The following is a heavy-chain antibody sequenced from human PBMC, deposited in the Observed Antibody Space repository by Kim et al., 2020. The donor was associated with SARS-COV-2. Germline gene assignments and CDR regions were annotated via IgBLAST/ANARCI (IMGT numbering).Heavy chain of an antibody. J-gene: IGHJ5*02. CDR3: ARGLIPYLPGTEFDP. D-gene: IGHD2-2*01. Sequence: PSLKSRVTISVDTSKNQFSLKLSSVTAADTAVYYCARGLIPYLPGTEFDPWGQGTLVTVSS. V-gene: IGHV4-59*09.